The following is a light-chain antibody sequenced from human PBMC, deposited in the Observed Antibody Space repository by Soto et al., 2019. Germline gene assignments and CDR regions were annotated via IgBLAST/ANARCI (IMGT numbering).Light chain of an antibody. Sequence: QSVPTQPPSVSVAPGQRVTISCTGSSANIGAGYEAHWYQQGPGTAPKLLIYENNNRPSGVPDRFSDSKSGTSASLAITGLQAEDEGEYCCQSYDSSLSGYVFGTGTKLAVL. V-gene: IGLV1-40*01. CDR1: SANIGAGYE. CDR2: ENN. J-gene: IGLJ1*01. CDR3: QSYDSSLSGYV.